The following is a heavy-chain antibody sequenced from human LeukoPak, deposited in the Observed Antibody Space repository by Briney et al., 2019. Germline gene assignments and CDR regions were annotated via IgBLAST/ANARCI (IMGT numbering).Heavy chain of an antibody. CDR1: GDSVSSNSAA. CDR3: ARDLDVDTAMVTNYYGMDV. J-gene: IGHJ6*02. D-gene: IGHD5-18*01. CDR2: TYYRTKWYN. V-gene: IGHV6-1*01. Sequence: SQTLSLTCAISGDSVSSNSAAWNWIRQSPSRGLEWLVKTYYRTKWYNDYAVSVKSRITINPDTSKNQFSLQLNSVTPEDTAVYYCARDLDVDTAMVTNYYGMDVWGRGTTVSVSS.